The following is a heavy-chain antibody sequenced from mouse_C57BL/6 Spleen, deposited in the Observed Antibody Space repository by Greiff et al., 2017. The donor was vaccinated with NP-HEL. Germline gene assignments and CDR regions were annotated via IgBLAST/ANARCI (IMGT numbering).Heavy chain of an antibody. Sequence: VQLKESGPGLVKPSQSLSLTCSVTGYSFTSCYYWNWIRQFPGNKLEWMGYISYDGSNNYNPSLKNRNSITRDTSKNHIFLKLNPVTTEDTAAYYCARDELLRYCDYWGQGTTLTVSS. J-gene: IGHJ2*01. CDR1: GYSFTSCYY. CDR2: ISYDGSN. D-gene: IGHD1-1*01. CDR3: ARDELLRYCDY. V-gene: IGHV3-6*01.